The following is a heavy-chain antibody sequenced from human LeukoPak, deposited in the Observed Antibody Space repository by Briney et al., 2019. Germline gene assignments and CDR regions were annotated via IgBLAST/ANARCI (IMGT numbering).Heavy chain of an antibody. CDR2: INPNSGGT. J-gene: IGHJ6*03. D-gene: IGHD3-3*01. Sequence: ASVKVSCKASGYTFTGYYMHWVRQAPGQGLEWMGWINPNSGGTNYAQKFQGRVTTTRDTSISTAYMELSRLRSDDTAVYYCARELRAPTIFGVVISSMDVWGKGTTVTVSS. CDR3: ARELRAPTIFGVVISSMDV. CDR1: GYTFTGYY. V-gene: IGHV1-2*02.